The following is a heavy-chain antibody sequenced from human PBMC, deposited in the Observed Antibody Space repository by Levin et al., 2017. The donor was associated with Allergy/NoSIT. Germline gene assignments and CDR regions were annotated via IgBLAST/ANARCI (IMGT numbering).Heavy chain of an antibody. J-gene: IGHJ4*02. CDR3: ARHIAVAGTFDY. V-gene: IGHV3-30-3*01. Sequence: GESLKISCAASGFTFSSYAMHWVRQAPGKGLEWVAVISYDGSNKYYADSVKGRFTISRDNSKNTLYLQMNSLRAEDTAVYYCARHIAVAGTFDYWGQGTLVTVSS. CDR2: ISYDGSNK. D-gene: IGHD6-19*01. CDR1: GFTFSSYA.